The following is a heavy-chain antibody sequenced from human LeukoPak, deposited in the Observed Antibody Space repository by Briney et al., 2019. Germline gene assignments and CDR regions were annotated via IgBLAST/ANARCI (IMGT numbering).Heavy chain of an antibody. D-gene: IGHD3-22*01. V-gene: IGHV3-21*01. CDR1: GFTFSSYS. Sequence: GGSLRLSCAASGFTFSSYSMNWVRQAPGKGLEWVSSISSSSSYIYYADSVKGRFTISRDNAKNSLYLQMNSLGAEDTAVYYCARTVGYLDAFDIWGQGTMVTVSS. J-gene: IGHJ3*02. CDR2: ISSSSSYI. CDR3: ARTVGYLDAFDI.